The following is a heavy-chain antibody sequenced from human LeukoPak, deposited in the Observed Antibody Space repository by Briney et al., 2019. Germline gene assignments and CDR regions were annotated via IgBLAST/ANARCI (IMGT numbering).Heavy chain of an antibody. CDR1: GFTFSSYA. CDR2: IKQDGSEK. V-gene: IGHV3-7*01. J-gene: IGHJ5*02. CDR3: ARCRVAAPNWFDP. D-gene: IGHD2-15*01. Sequence: TGGSLRLSCAASGFTFSSYAMSWVRQASGKGLEWVANIKQDGSEKYYVDSVKGRFTISRDNAKNSLYLQMNSLRAEDTAVYYCARCRVAAPNWFDPWGQGTLVTVSS.